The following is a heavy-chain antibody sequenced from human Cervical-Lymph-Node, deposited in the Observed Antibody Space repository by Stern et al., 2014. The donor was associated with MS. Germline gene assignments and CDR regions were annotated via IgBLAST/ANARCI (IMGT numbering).Heavy chain of an antibody. CDR2: IYPGDGSA. Sequence: VQLVESGVEVKKPGASVKVSCIASGYRVTNYYIHWVRQAPGQGLEWLGIIYPGDGSARYTQKIQGRVTVTRDTSTSTVYMELTGLRSDDTALYYCARDKGGATGGHEAFDFWGQGTMVTVSS. V-gene: IGHV1-46*01. J-gene: IGHJ3*01. D-gene: IGHD1-26*01. CDR1: GYRVTNYY. CDR3: ARDKGGATGGHEAFDF.